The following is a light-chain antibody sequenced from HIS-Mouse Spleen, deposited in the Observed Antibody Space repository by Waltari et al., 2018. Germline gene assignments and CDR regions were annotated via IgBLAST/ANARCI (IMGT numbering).Light chain of an antibody. V-gene: IGLV3-10*01. CDR1: ALPKNY. Sequence: SYELTQPPSVSVSPGQTARITSSGDALPKNYAFWYQQKSGQAPVLVIYEDSKRPPGIPERFSGSSSGTMATLTISGAQVEDEADYYCYSTDSSGNHRVFGGGTKLTVL. CDR3: YSTDSSGNHRV. CDR2: EDS. J-gene: IGLJ2*01.